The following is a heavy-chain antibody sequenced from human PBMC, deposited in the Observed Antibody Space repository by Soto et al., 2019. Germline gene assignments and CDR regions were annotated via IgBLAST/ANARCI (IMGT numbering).Heavy chain of an antibody. CDR2: IWYDGSNK. Sequence: QVQLVESGGGVVQPGRSLRLSCAASGFTFSSYGMHWVRQAPGKGLEWVAVIWYDGSNKYYADSVKGRFTISRDNSKNTLYLQMNSLRAEDTAVYSCARSVVVDAFDIWGQGTMVTVSS. CDR3: ARSVVVDAFDI. V-gene: IGHV3-33*01. CDR1: GFTFSSYG. D-gene: IGHD2-15*01. J-gene: IGHJ3*02.